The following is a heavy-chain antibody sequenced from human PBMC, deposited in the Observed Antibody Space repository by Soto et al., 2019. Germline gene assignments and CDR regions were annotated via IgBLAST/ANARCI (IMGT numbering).Heavy chain of an antibody. CDR3: VRRAQYFDGTGFHAFDI. Sequence: GGSLRLSCAASGFIFNEYGMHWVRQAPGKGLEWVAVIWYDGSNKYYADSVKGRFTSSRDNSKNTMSLQMNSLRVEDTAVYYCVRRAQYFDGTGFHAFDIWGQGTRVTVSS. J-gene: IGHJ3*02. CDR1: GFIFNEYG. CDR2: IWYDGSNK. D-gene: IGHD3-22*01. V-gene: IGHV3-33*01.